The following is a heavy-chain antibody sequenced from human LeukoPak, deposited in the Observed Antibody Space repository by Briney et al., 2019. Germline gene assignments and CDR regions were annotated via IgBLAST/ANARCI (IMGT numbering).Heavy chain of an antibody. CDR2: ISSSSSTI. CDR3: ARSKGARDNAFDI. CDR1: GFTFSSYS. V-gene: IGHV3-48*04. Sequence: PGGSLRLSCAASGFTFSSYSMNWVRQAPGKGLEWVSYISSSSSTIYYADSVKGRFTISRDNAKNSLYLQMNSLRAEDTAVYYCARSKGARDNAFDIWGQGTMVTVSS. J-gene: IGHJ3*02. D-gene: IGHD3-9*01.